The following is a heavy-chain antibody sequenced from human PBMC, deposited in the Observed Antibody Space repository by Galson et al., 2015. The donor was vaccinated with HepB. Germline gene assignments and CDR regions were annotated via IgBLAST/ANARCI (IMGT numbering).Heavy chain of an antibody. Sequence: SLRLSCAASGFTFSSYTMNWVRQAPGKGLEWLSYISTDSSTMYYADSVKGRFTISRDNVKNSMYLQMNSLRAEDTAVYYCARVADSDYGDHSHFDYWGQGTLVTVSS. CDR1: GFTFSSYT. V-gene: IGHV3-48*04. J-gene: IGHJ4*02. CDR3: ARVADSDYGDHSHFDY. D-gene: IGHD4-17*01. CDR2: ISTDSSTM.